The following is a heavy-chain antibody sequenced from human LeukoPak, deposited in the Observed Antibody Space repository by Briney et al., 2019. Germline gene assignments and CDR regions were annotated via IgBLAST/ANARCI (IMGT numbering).Heavy chain of an antibody. J-gene: IGHJ4*02. CDR2: INPSGGST. CDR3: ARSIPVTIFGVVTPMYYFDY. CDR1: GYTFTSYY. D-gene: IGHD3-3*01. V-gene: IGHV1-46*01. Sequence: ASVKVYCKASGYTFTSYYMHWVRQAPGQGLEWMGIINPSGGSTSYAQKFQGRVTMTRDTSTSTVYMELSSLRSEDTAVYYCARSIPVTIFGVVTPMYYFDYWGQGTLVTVSS.